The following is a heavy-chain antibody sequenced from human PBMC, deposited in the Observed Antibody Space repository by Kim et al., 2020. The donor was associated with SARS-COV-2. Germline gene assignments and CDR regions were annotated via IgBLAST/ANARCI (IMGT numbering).Heavy chain of an antibody. J-gene: IGHJ4*02. CDR2: IYYSGST. CDR1: GGSISSSSYY. V-gene: IGHV4-39*01. Sequence: SETLSLTCTVSGGSISSSSYYWGWIRQPPGKGLEWIGSIYYSGSTYYNPSLKSRVTISVDTSKNQFSLKLSSVTAADTAVYYCARGVLLYYDILTGYYNYWGQGTLVTVSS. CDR3: ARGVLLYYDILTGYYNY. D-gene: IGHD3-9*01.